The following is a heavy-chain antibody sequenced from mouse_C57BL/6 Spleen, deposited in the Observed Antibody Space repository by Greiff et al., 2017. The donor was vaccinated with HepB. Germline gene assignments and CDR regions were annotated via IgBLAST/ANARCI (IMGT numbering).Heavy chain of an antibody. CDR3: ASRGRYYSNLFAY. Sequence: EVMLVESGGGLVKPGGSLKLSCAASGFTFSDYGMHWVRQAPEKGLEWVAYISSGSSTIYYADTVKGRFTISRDNAKNTRFLQMTSLRSEDTAMYYCASRGRYYSNLFAYWRQGTLVTVSA. V-gene: IGHV5-17*01. D-gene: IGHD2-5*01. J-gene: IGHJ3*01. CDR1: GFTFSDYG. CDR2: ISSGSSTI.